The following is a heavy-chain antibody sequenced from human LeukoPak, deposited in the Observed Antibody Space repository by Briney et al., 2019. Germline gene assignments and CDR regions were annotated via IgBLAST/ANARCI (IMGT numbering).Heavy chain of an antibody. D-gene: IGHD6-19*01. Sequence: SETLSLTCAVYGGSFSGYYWGWIRQPPGKGLEWIGEINHSGSTNYNPSLKSRVTISVDTSKNQFSLKLSSVTAADTAVYYCARQRSSGLRVEDYWGQGTLVTVSS. CDR3: ARQRSSGLRVEDY. V-gene: IGHV4-34*01. J-gene: IGHJ4*02. CDR2: INHSGST. CDR1: GGSFSGYY.